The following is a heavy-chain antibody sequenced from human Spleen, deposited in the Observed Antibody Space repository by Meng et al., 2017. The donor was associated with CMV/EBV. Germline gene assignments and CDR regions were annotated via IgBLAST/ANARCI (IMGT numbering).Heavy chain of an antibody. D-gene: IGHD5-18*01. CDR1: GFTVSSNY. J-gene: IGHJ4*02. CDR2: IYSGGST. Sequence: LSCAASGFTVSSNYMSWVRQAPGKGLEWVSVIYSGGSTYYADSVKGRFTISRDNSKNTLYLQMNSLRAEDTAVYYCASQDTAMASFDYWGQGTLVTVSS. CDR3: ASQDTAMASFDY. V-gene: IGHV3-66*02.